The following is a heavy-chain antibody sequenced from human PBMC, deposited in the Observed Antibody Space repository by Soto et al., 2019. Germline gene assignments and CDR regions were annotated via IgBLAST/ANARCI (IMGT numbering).Heavy chain of an antibody. J-gene: IGHJ6*03. D-gene: IGHD6-19*01. CDR2: ISSSATII. CDR3: ARAVKQWLVGGDYYYYYMDV. V-gene: IGHV3-48*04. Sequence: GGSLRLSCAASGFTFSSYGMHWVRQAPGKGLEWISYISSSATIIYYADSVKGRFTISRDNAKTSLYLQMNSLRADDTAVYYCARAVKQWLVGGDYYYYYMDVWGKGTTVTVSS. CDR1: GFTFSSYG.